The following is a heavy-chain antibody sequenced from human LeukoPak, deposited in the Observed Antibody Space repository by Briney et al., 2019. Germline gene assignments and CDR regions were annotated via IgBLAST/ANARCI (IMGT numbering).Heavy chain of an antibody. CDR1: GGSFSGYY. CDR2: INHSGST. CDR3: ARLPKNWTPRYYFDY. D-gene: IGHD1-1*01. Sequence: KPSETLSLTCAVYGGSFSGYYWSWIRQPPGKGLEWIGEINHSGSTNYNPSLKSRVTISVDTSKNQFSLKLSSVTAADTAVYYCARLPKNWTPRYYFDYWGQGTLVTVSS. J-gene: IGHJ4*02. V-gene: IGHV4-34*01.